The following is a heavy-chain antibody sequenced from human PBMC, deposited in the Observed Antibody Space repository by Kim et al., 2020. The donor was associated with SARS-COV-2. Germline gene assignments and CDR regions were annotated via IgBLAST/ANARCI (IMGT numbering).Heavy chain of an antibody. CDR2: IYYSGST. D-gene: IGHD1-26*01. Sequence: SETLSLTCTVSGGSVSSGSYYWSWIRQPPGKGLEWIGYIYYSGSTNYNPSLKSRVTISVDTSKNQFSLKLSSVTAADTAVYYCARVRRGSYYLPKSWGRWYFDYWGQGTLVTVSS. V-gene: IGHV4-61*01. CDR1: GGSVSSGSYY. J-gene: IGHJ4*02. CDR3: ARVRRGSYYLPKSWGRWYFDY.